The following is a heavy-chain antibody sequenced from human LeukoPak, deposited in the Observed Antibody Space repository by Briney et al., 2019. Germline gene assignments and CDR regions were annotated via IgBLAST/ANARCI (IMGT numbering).Heavy chain of an antibody. D-gene: IGHD6-13*01. CDR3: ARGCSSSWYADFDY. CDR2: IYRSGST. Sequence: SETLSLTCTVSGYSISSGYYWGWIRQPPGKGLEWLGSIYRSGSTYYNPSLKSRVTISVDTSKNQFSLRLSSVTAADTAVYYCARGCSSSWYADFDYWGQGTLVTVSS. V-gene: IGHV4-38-2*02. CDR1: GYSISSGYY. J-gene: IGHJ4*02.